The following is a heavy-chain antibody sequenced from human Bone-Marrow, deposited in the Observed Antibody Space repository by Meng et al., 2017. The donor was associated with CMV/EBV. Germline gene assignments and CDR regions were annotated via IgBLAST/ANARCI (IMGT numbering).Heavy chain of an antibody. CDR2: ISSSSSYI. D-gene: IGHD1-14*01. V-gene: IGHV3-21*01. CDR1: GFTFSSYS. Sequence: GGSLRLSCAASGFTFSSYSMNWVRQAPGKGLEWVSSISSSSSYIYYADSVKGRFTISRDNAKNSLYLQMNSLRAEDTAVYYCARDSTRTGFDPWGQGTPVTVSS. CDR3: ARDSTRTGFDP. J-gene: IGHJ5*02.